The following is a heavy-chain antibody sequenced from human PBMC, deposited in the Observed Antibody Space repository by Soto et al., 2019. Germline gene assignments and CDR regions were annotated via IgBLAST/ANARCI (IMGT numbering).Heavy chain of an antibody. CDR3: AGPPELTRIYYYYGVDV. CDR1: GYTFTSYG. J-gene: IGHJ6*02. Sequence: ASVKVSCKASGYTFTSYGISWVRQAPGQGLEWMGWISGYNGKTNYAQKVQDRVTMTTDTSTSTVYMELRSLRFDDTAVYYCAGPPELTRIYYYYGVDVWGQGNTVTVSS. CDR2: ISGYNGKT. V-gene: IGHV1-18*01. D-gene: IGHD1-7*01.